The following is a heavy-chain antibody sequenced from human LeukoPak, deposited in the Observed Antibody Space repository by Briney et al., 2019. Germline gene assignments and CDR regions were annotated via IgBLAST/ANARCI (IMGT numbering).Heavy chain of an antibody. CDR2: IYYSGST. V-gene: IGHV4-59*08. CDR3: AMGGNYYDSSGCPPPPQTNDAFDI. D-gene: IGHD3-22*01. CDR1: GGSISSYY. J-gene: IGHJ3*02. Sequence: SETLSLTCTVSGGSISSYYWSWIRQPPGKGLEWIGYIYYSGSTNYNPSLKSRVTISVDTSKNQFSLKLSSVTAADTAVYYCAMGGNYYDSSGCPPPPQTNDAFDIWGQGTMVTVSS.